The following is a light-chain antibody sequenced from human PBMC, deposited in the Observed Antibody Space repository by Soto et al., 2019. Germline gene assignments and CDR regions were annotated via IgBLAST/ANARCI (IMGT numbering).Light chain of an antibody. CDR3: QQYGSSPRT. J-gene: IGKJ5*01. CDR1: QGVTSSY. CDR2: GAS. V-gene: IGKV3-20*01. Sequence: EIVMTQSPATLSVSPGERATLSCRASQGVTSSYLAWYQHKPGQAPRLLIYGASSRATGIPDRFSGSGSGTDFTLTISRLEPEDFAVYYCQQYGSSPRTFGQGTRLEIK.